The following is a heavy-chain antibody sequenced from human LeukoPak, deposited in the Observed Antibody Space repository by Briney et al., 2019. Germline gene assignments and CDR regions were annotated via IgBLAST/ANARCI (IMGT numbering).Heavy chain of an antibody. D-gene: IGHD5-18*01. CDR1: GFTFNSYS. V-gene: IGHV3-21*01. J-gene: IGHJ4*02. CDR2: ISGSSSYT. CDR3: AASTKHTAMVDY. Sequence: GGSLRLSCAASGFTFNSYSMNWVRQAPGKGLEWVSSISGSSSYTYYADSVKGRFTISRDNANNSLFLHMNSLRAEDTAVYYCAASTKHTAMVDYWGQGTLVTVSS.